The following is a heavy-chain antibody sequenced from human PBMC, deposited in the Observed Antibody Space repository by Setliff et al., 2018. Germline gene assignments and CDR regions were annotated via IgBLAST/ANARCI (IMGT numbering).Heavy chain of an antibody. CDR1: GFTFTIYG. V-gene: IGHV1-18*01. D-gene: IGHD2-15*01. Sequence: ASVKVSCKASGFTFTIYGVNWVRQAPGQGLEWMGWISAFNGYTQYSQKFKGRITVTTDTSTSTAYMELGSLRSDDSAVYYCAISTLSICSGGSCPNAFDVWGQGTMVTVSS. CDR2: ISAFNGYT. J-gene: IGHJ3*01. CDR3: AISTLSICSGGSCPNAFDV.